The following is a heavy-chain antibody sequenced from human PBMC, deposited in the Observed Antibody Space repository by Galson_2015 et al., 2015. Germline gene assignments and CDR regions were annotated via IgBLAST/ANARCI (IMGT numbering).Heavy chain of an antibody. J-gene: IGHJ6*03. V-gene: IGHV1-69*13. CDR3: ARGSGNYYGSATYDYYYYMDA. D-gene: IGHD3-10*01. CDR1: GDTFSTYT. Sequence: SVKVSCKASGDTFSTYTISWVRQAPGQGLEWMGGIIPIFGTANYAQKFQGRVTITADESTSTAYMELSSLRSEDTAVFFCARGSGNYYGSATYDYYYYMDAWGKGTTVTVSS. CDR2: IIPIFGTA.